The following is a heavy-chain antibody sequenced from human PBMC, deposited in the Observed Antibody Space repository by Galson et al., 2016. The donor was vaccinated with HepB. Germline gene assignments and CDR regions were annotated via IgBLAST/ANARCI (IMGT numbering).Heavy chain of an antibody. CDR3: VQGSTAPAV. V-gene: IGHV3-23*01. CDR2: ISRSGDST. J-gene: IGHJ6*03. CDR1: GFTFNSYG. D-gene: IGHD1-26*01. Sequence: SLRLSCAASGFTFNSYGMTWVRQAPGKGLEVVSSISRSGDSTDYADSVKGRFTISRDNSKNTLSLQMNSLRAEDTAVYYCVQGSTAPAVWGKGTTVTGSS.